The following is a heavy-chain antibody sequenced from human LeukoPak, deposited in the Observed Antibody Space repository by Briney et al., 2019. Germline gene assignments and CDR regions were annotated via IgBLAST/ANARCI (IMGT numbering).Heavy chain of an antibody. CDR2: ISGSGGST. J-gene: IGHJ5*02. V-gene: IGHV3-23*01. Sequence: GSLRLSCAASGFTFSSYAMSWVRQAPGKGLEWVSAISGSGGSTYYADSVKGRFTISRDNSKNTLYLQMNSLRAEDTAVYYCAKDDQYYYDSSGYHHPWGQGTLVTVSS. CDR1: GFTFSSYA. D-gene: IGHD3-22*01. CDR3: AKDDQYYYDSSGYHHP.